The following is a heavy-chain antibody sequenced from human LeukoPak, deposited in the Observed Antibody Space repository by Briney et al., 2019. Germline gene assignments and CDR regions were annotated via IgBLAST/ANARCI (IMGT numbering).Heavy chain of an antibody. CDR3: AKGGGSYSKWDYYFDY. CDR2: ISWNSGSI. Sequence: GGSLRLSCAASVFTFDDYAMHWVRQAPGKGLEWVSGISWNSGSIGYADSVKGRFTISRDNAKNSLYLQMNSLRAEDMALYYCAKGGGSYSKWDYYFDYWGQGTLVTVSS. CDR1: VFTFDDYA. J-gene: IGHJ4*02. D-gene: IGHD1-26*01. V-gene: IGHV3-9*03.